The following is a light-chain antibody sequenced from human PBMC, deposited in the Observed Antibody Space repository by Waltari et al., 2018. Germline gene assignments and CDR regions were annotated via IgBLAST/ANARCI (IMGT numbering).Light chain of an antibody. CDR3: QQHVSLPAT. Sequence: EIVLTQSPGTLSLSPGERATLSCRASQSVSRYLAWYQQKPGQAPRLLIYGASTRATCIPDRFSGSGSGTDFSLTISRLDPEDFAVYFCQQHVSLPATFGQGTKVEIK. J-gene: IGKJ1*01. CDR1: QSVSRY. V-gene: IGKV3-20*01. CDR2: GAS.